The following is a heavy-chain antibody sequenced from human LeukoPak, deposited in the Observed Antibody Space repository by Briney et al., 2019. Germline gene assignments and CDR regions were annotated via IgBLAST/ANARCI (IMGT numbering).Heavy chain of an antibody. CDR2: IYYSGST. Sequence: PSETLSLTCTVSGGSISSSTYYWGWIRQPPGKGLEWIGSIYYSGSTYYNPSLKSRVTISVDTSKNQFSLKLSSVTAADTAVYYCARENPTSGYDFWSGSGVYYMDVWGKGTTVTVSS. D-gene: IGHD3-3*01. CDR3: ARENPTSGYDFWSGSGVYYMDV. J-gene: IGHJ6*03. CDR1: GGSISSSTYY. V-gene: IGHV4-39*07.